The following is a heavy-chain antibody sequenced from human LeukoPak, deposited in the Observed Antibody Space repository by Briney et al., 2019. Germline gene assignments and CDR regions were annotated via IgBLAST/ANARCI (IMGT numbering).Heavy chain of an antibody. CDR3: ARALDQYYDLWSGYTPSD. Sequence: ASVKVSRKASGYTFTGYYMHWVRQAPGQGLEWMGRINPNSGGTNYAQKFQGRVTMTRDTSISTAYMELSRPRSDDTAVYYCARALDQYYDLWSGYTPSDWGQGTLVTVSS. D-gene: IGHD3-3*01. V-gene: IGHV1-2*06. CDR2: INPNSGGT. CDR1: GYTFTGYY. J-gene: IGHJ4*02.